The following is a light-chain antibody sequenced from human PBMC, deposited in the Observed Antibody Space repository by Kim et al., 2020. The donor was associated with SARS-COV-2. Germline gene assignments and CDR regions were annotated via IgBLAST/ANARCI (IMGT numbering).Light chain of an antibody. V-gene: IGKV1-9*01. CDR3: QQLNTLPST. CDR1: QGISIN. J-gene: IGKJ1*01. CDR2: GAS. Sequence: ASVAAKVPTTCRASQGISINLAWYQQKPGTAPKILIYGASTLQNGVPSRFSDSGSGTDFTLTIIGLQPDDFGTYFCQQLNTLPSTFGQGTKVDIK.